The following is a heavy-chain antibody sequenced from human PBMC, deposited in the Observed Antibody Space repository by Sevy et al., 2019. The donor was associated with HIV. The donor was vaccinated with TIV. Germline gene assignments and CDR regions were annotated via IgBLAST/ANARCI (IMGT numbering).Heavy chain of an antibody. CDR1: GGTFSNYA. CDR3: ARDSLYATNWAFDY. D-gene: IGHD1-1*01. J-gene: IGHJ4*02. Sequence: ASVKVSCKASGGTFSNYAISWVRQAPGQGLEWMGGIIPMFGTPNYAQMFQGRVTITADESTSTAYMELSSLRSEDTVVYYCARDSLYATNWAFDYWGQGTLVTVSS. V-gene: IGHV1-69*13. CDR2: IIPMFGTP.